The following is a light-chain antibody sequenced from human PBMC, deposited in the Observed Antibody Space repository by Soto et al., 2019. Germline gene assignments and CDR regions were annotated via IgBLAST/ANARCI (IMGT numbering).Light chain of an antibody. Sequence: EVVLTQSPGTLSLSPGERATLSCRASQSVSNNYFAWYQQKPGQAPRLLIFGSSDRATGIPDRFSGSGSGTDFTLIIIRLVPEDFAVYYCQQYGSSPPYTFGQGTKLEIK. CDR3: QQYGSSPPYT. CDR1: QSVSNNY. J-gene: IGKJ2*01. V-gene: IGKV3-20*01. CDR2: GSS.